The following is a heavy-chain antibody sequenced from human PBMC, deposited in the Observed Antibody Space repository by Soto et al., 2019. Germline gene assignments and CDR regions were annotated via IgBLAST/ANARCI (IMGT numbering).Heavy chain of an antibody. J-gene: IGHJ6*02. V-gene: IGHV4-59*08. D-gene: IGHD3-9*01. Sequence: QVQLQESGPGLVKPSETLSLTCTVSRGSISTYYWSWIRQSPGKGLEWIGYFYYSGSTNYNPALKSRVTTSVDTPKNQFSLKVHSVTAADSAAYYCAGSPLDILSPRDVWGQGTTVTVSS. CDR2: FYYSGST. CDR3: AGSPLDILSPRDV. CDR1: RGSISTYY.